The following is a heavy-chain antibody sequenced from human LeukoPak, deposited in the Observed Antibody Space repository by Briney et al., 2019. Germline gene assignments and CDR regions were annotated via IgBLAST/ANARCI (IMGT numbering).Heavy chain of an antibody. V-gene: IGHV3-11*01. D-gene: IGHD1-26*01. CDR2: ISSSGSTI. Sequence: PGGSLRLSCAASGFTFSDYYMSWIRQAPGKGLEWVSYISSSGSTIYYADSVKGRFTISRDNAKNSLYLQMNSLRAEDTAVYYCATIPRVGATHDAFDIWGQGTVVTVSS. CDR1: GFTFSDYY. J-gene: IGHJ3*02. CDR3: ATIPRVGATHDAFDI.